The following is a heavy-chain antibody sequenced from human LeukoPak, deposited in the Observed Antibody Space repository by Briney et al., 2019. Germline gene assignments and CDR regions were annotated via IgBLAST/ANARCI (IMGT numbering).Heavy chain of an antibody. J-gene: IGHJ4*02. CDR2: IYHSGST. Sequence: SETLSLTCAVYGGSFSGYYWSWIRQPPGKGLEWIGSIYHSGSTYYNPSLKSRVTISVDTSKNQFSLKLSSVTAADTAVYYCARRFRYNWNEFDYWGQGTLVTVSS. D-gene: IGHD1-20*01. CDR3: ARRFRYNWNEFDY. V-gene: IGHV4-34*01. CDR1: GGSFSGYY.